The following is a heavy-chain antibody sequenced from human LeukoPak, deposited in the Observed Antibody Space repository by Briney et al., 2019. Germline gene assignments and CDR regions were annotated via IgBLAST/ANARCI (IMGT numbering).Heavy chain of an antibody. J-gene: IGHJ5*02. D-gene: IGHD3-22*01. V-gene: IGHV3-30-3*01. CDR3: ARDYSSGYQNWFDP. CDR1: GFTFSSYA. CDR2: ISYDGSNK. Sequence: PGGSLRLSCAASGFTFSSYAMHWVRQAPGKGLEWVAVISYDGSNKYYADSVKGRFTISRDNSKNTLYLQMNSLRAEDTAVYYCARDYSSGYQNWFDPWGQGTLVTVSS.